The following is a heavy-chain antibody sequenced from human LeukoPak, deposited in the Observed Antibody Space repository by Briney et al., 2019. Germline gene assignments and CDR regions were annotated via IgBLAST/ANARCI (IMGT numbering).Heavy chain of an antibody. V-gene: IGHV4-61*01. D-gene: IGHD1-1*01. Sequence: SETLSLTCTVSGGSVSVGNYYWSWIRQPPGKGLEWIGYVYSSVSTNYSPSLISRVTISLDTSKNQFSLKLRSVTAADTALYYCARDHPTTHFDYWGQGTLVTVSS. J-gene: IGHJ4*02. CDR3: ARDHPTTHFDY. CDR2: VYSSVST. CDR1: GGSVSVGNYY.